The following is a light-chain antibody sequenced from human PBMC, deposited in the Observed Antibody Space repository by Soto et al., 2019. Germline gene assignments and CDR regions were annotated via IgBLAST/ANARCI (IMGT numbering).Light chain of an antibody. V-gene: IGKV3-15*01. Sequence: EKVMTQSPATLAVSPGERATLYCRARQNVKTRLAWYQQKPGQAPRLLIYGAFTRATGIPARFSGSASGTELTLTISGLQSEDFAVYYCQQYDEWPLTFGGGTKVETK. CDR3: QQYDEWPLT. J-gene: IGKJ4*01. CDR2: GAF. CDR1: QNVKTR.